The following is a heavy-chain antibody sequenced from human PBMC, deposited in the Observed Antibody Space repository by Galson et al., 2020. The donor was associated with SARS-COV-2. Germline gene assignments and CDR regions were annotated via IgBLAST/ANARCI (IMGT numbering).Heavy chain of an antibody. CDR1: GFTFSSYA. CDR3: ARDGGCLLDY. CDR2: ISYDGSNT. D-gene: IGHD3-16*01. J-gene: IGHJ4*02. Sequence: TGGSLRLSCAASGFTFSSYAMHWVRQAPGKGLEWVAVISYDGSNTYYADSVKGRFTISRDNSKNTLYLQMNSLRAEDTAVYYCARDGGCLLDYWGQGTLVTVSS. V-gene: IGHV3-30-3*01.